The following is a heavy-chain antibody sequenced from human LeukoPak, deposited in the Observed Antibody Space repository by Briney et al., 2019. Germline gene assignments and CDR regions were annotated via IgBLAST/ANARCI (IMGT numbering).Heavy chain of an antibody. D-gene: IGHD2-15*01. CDR1: GFIVSSNY. V-gene: IGHV3-66*01. Sequence: GGSLRLSCVVSGFIVSSNYMSWVRQAPGKGREWVSIIYSSGSTYYADSVKGRFTISRDNSKNTLYLQMNSLRAEDTAIYYCARDEKDGPLWYWGQGILVFVSS. CDR3: ARDEKDGPLWY. CDR2: IYSSGST. J-gene: IGHJ4*02.